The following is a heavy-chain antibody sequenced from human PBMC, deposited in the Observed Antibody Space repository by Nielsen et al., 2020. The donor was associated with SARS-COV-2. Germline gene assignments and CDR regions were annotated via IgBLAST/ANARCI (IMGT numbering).Heavy chain of an antibody. Sequence: ASVKVSCKASGYTFSRYGITWVRQAPGQGLEWMGWIKSYNGDTNYAQKFQGRATMTTDTSTSTADMELRSLRSDDTAVYFCARGDYGDYQGFDPWGQGTLVTVSS. CDR2: IKSYNGDT. J-gene: IGHJ5*02. D-gene: IGHD4-17*01. CDR3: ARGDYGDYQGFDP. V-gene: IGHV1-18*04. CDR1: GYTFSRYG.